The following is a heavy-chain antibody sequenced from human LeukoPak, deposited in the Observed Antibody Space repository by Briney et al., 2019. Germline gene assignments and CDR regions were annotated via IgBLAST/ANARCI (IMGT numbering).Heavy chain of an antibody. CDR3: ARDRGFVVPDAFDI. D-gene: IGHD2-21*01. J-gene: IGHJ3*02. V-gene: IGHV1-2*02. CDR2: INPNSGGT. CDR1: GYTFTGYY. Sequence: ASVKVSCKASGYTFTGYYMHWVRQAPGQGLEWMGWINPNSGGTNYAQKFQGRVTMTRDTSISTAYMELSRLRSDDTAVYYCARDRGFVVPDAFDIWGQGTMVTVSS.